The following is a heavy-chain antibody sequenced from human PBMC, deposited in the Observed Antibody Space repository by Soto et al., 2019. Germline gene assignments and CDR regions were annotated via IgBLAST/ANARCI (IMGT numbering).Heavy chain of an antibody. CDR2: ISDYNGNT. CDR1: GYTFTSYG. CDR3: ARDPRYCSGGSCYSGWFDP. J-gene: IGHJ5*02. V-gene: IGHV1-18*01. Sequence: QVQLVQSGAEVKKPGASVKVSCKASGYTFTSYGISWVRQAPGQGLEWMGWISDYNGNTNDAQKLQGRVTMTTDTSTSTAYMELRSLRSDDTAVYYCARDPRYCSGGSCYSGWFDPWGQGTLVTVSS. D-gene: IGHD2-15*01.